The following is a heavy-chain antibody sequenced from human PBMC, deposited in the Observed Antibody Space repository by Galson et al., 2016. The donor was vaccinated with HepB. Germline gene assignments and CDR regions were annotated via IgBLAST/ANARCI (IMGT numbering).Heavy chain of an antibody. D-gene: IGHD4-17*01. CDR2: IGDSGSGSNT. CDR1: TFRLTDYE. J-gene: IGHJ3*01. Sequence: SLRLSCAASTFRLTDYEMNWVRQAPGKGLEWVSYIGDSGSGSNTYYEDSVKGRFTVSRDNATNSLYLQMNSLRAEDTAVYYCARENYGDYGDAFDVWGQGTVVTVSS. CDR3: ARENYGDYGDAFDV. V-gene: IGHV3-48*03.